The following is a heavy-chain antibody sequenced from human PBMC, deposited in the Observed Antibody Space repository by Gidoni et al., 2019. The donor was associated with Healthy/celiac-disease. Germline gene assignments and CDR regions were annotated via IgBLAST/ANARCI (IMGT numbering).Heavy chain of an antibody. J-gene: IGHJ6*02. CDR2: IYYSGST. Sequence: GLEWIGSIYYSGSTYYNPSLKSRVTISVDTSKNQFSLKLSSVTAADTAVYYCARNSHYYYYGMDVWGQGTTVTVSS. V-gene: IGHV4-39*07. CDR3: ARNSHYYYYGMDV.